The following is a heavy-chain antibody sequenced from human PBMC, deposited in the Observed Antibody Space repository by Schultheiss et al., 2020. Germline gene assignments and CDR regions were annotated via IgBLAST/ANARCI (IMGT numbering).Heavy chain of an antibody. Sequence: SQTLSLTCTVSGGSISSYYWSWIRQPPGKGLEWIGYIYYSGSTNYNPSLKSRVTISVDTSKNQFSLKLSSVTAADTAVYYCARGRLGAVSYWGQGTLVTVSS. D-gene: IGHD2/OR15-2a*01. J-gene: IGHJ4*02. CDR3: ARGRLGAVSY. CDR1: GGSISSYY. CDR2: IYYSGST. V-gene: IGHV4-59*12.